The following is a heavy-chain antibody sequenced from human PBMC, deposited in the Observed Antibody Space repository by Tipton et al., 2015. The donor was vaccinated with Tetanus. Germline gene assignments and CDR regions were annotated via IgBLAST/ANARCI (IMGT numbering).Heavy chain of an antibody. CDR2: ISYSGSS. Sequence: TLSLTCTVSGGSLSGYYWNWIRQPPGKGLEWIGYISYSGSSSFNPSLQSRVTMSVDKSKNQFSLKLASATAADTAVYYCTRDPYYGGYGWFDPWGQGTLVSVSS. J-gene: IGHJ5*02. D-gene: IGHD2-21*01. V-gene: IGHV4-59*01. CDR1: GGSLSGYY. CDR3: TRDPYYGGYGWFDP.